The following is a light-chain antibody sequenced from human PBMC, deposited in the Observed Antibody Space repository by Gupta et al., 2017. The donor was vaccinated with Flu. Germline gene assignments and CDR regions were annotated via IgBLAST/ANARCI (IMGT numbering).Light chain of an antibody. J-gene: IGLJ1*01. CDR3: QSHDSRLSAYV. CDR2: GNT. V-gene: IGLV1-40*01. CDR1: NSNVGAGYD. Sequence: SLLTPPPSVSRAPGQRVTLSCTGSNSNVGAGYDVDWYQHVPGTAPKLLIYGNTNRRSGVPARFSGSQSGTSASLAITGLQAEDEADYFCQSHDSRLSAYVFGTGTKVTVL.